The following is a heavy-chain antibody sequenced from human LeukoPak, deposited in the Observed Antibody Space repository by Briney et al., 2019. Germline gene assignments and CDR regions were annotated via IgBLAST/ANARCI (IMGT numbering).Heavy chain of an antibody. Sequence: GGSLRLSFAASGFTVCSNYMSWVRQAPGKGLEGVSVIYSGGSTYYADSVKGRFTISRDNSKNTLYLQMNSLRAEDTAVYYCARVMMVRGVITYDAFDIWGQGTMVPVS. J-gene: IGHJ3*02. D-gene: IGHD3-10*01. CDR1: GFTVCSNY. CDR2: IYSGGST. CDR3: ARVMMVRGVITYDAFDI. V-gene: IGHV3-53*01.